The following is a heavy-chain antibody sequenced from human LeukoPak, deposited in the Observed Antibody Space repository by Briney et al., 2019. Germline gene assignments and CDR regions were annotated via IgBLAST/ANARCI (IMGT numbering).Heavy chain of an antibody. CDR3: AKSHYPDAYCSGDCYYSY. D-gene: IGHD2-21*02. Sequence: GGSLGLSCAASGFTFSSYAMTWVRQAPGKGLEWVSGITSSGGSTYYANSVKGRFTISRDNSKNTLYLQMNSLRAEDTAVYYCAKSHYPDAYCSGDCYYSYWGQGTLVTVSS. CDR1: GFTFSSYA. J-gene: IGHJ4*02. V-gene: IGHV3-23*01. CDR2: ITSSGGST.